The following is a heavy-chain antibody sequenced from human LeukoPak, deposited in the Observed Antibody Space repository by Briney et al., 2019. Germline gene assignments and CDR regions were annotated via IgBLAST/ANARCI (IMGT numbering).Heavy chain of an antibody. J-gene: IGHJ4*02. Sequence: GGSLRLSCAASGFTFSSYGMHWVRQAPGKGLEWVAFMSYHGSNKYYADSVKGRFTISRDTSKNTLYQQMNSLRPDDTAVYFCAKGAREGATYFDYWGQGTLVTVSS. D-gene: IGHD1-26*01. CDR2: MSYHGSNK. V-gene: IGHV3-30*18. CDR1: GFTFSSYG. CDR3: AKGAREGATYFDY.